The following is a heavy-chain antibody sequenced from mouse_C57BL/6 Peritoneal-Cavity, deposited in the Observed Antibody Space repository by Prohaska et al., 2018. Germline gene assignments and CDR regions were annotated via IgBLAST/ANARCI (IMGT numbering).Heavy chain of an antibody. CDR1: GYTFTSYW. J-gene: IGHJ4*01. Sequence: QVQLQQPGAELVRPGSSVKLSCKASGYTFTSYWMDWVKQRPGQGLEWIGNIYPSDGETHYNQKFKDKATLTVDKSSSTAYMQLSSLTSEDSAVYYCACNYDAMDYWGKGTSVTVSS. D-gene: IGHD2-1*01. V-gene: IGHV1-61*01. CDR2: IYPSDGET. CDR3: ACNYDAMDY.